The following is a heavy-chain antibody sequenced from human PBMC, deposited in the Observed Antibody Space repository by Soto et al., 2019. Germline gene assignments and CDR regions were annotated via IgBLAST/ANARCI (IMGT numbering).Heavy chain of an antibody. CDR1: GYSFTSYW. Sequence: PGESLKISCKGSGYSFTSYWIGWVRQMPGKGLEWMGIIYPGDSDTRYSPSFQGQVTISADKSISTAYLQWSSLKASDTAMYYCARQRYSSGWYSWFDPWGQGTLVTVS. J-gene: IGHJ5*02. V-gene: IGHV5-51*01. CDR3: ARQRYSSGWYSWFDP. D-gene: IGHD6-19*01. CDR2: IYPGDSDT.